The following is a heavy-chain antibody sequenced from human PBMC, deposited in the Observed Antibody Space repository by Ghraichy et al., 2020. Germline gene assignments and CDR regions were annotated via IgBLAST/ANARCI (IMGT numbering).Heavy chain of an antibody. J-gene: IGHJ6*03. V-gene: IGHV4-34*01. CDR1: GGSFSGYY. CDR2: INHSGST. CDR3: ARGKGYYAYYYYYYMDV. D-gene: IGHD3-3*01. Sequence: SETLSLTCAVYGGSFSGYYWSWIRQPPGKGLEWIGEINHSGSTNYNPSLKSRVTISVDTSKNQFSLKLSSVTAADTAVYYCARGKGYYAYYYYYYMDVWGKGTTVTVSS.